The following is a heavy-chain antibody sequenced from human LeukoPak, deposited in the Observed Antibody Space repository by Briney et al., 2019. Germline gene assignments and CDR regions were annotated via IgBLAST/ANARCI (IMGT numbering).Heavy chain of an antibody. Sequence: PSETLSLTCAVYGGSFSGYYWSWIRQPPGKGLEWIGEINHSGSTNYNPSLKSRVTISVDTSKNQFSLKLSSVTAADTAVYYCARGVGSSSDYWGQGTLATVSS. J-gene: IGHJ4*02. D-gene: IGHD6-6*01. CDR1: GGSFSGYY. CDR2: INHSGST. V-gene: IGHV4-34*01. CDR3: ARGVGSSSDY.